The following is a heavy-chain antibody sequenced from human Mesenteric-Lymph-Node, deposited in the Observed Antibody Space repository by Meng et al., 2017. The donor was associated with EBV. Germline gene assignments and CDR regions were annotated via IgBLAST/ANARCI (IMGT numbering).Heavy chain of an antibody. CDR3: ASHTTYSTTGYLFLQH. D-gene: IGHD3-9*01. CDR1: GGCIRINNG. V-gene: IGHV4-4*02. Sequence: VPRPESGTGVVKPWGTLSLTRTGPGGCIRINNGLTWVRQPPGKAVEGIGEICHTGCTNYNPSLKSRVTMSVDKSKNLFSLTLNSVIAAETAVYYCASHTTYSTTGYLFLQHWGQGTLVPV. J-gene: IGHJ1*01. CDR2: ICHTGCT.